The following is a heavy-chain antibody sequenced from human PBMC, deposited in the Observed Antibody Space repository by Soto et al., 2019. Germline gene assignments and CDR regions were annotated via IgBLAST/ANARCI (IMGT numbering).Heavy chain of an antibody. CDR3: ARHVFFYGSGSYYSPHPATFDY. Sequence: SETLSLTCAVSGGSISSGGYSWSWIRQPPGKGLEWIGYIYHSGSTYYNPSLKSRVTISVDRSKNQFSLKLSSVTAADTAVYYCARHVFFYGSGSYYSPHPATFDYWGQGALVTVS. J-gene: IGHJ4*02. V-gene: IGHV4-30-2*01. D-gene: IGHD3-10*01. CDR2: IYHSGST. CDR1: GGSISSGGYS.